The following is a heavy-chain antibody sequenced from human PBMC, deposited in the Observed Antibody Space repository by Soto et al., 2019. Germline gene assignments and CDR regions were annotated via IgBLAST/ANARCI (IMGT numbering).Heavy chain of an antibody. Sequence: PSETLSLTCAVSGGSISSSNWWSWVRQPPGEGLEWIGEIYHSGSTNYNPSLKSRVTMSVDKSKNQFSLKLSSVTAADTAVYYCARVQGAVAGTFDYWGQGTLVTV. D-gene: IGHD6-19*01. V-gene: IGHV4-4*02. J-gene: IGHJ4*02. CDR1: GGSISSSNW. CDR3: ARVQGAVAGTFDY. CDR2: IYHSGST.